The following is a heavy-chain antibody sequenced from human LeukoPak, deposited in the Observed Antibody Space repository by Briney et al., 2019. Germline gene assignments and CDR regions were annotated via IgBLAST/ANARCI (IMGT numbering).Heavy chain of an antibody. D-gene: IGHD3/OR15-3a*01. CDR3: ARDQYDTWSRRGNFDS. V-gene: IGHV3-7*03. CDR2: IKEDGSEK. CDR1: GFSFSSFW. Sequence: RSGGSLRLSCAASGFSFSSFWLSWVRQAPEKGLELVANIKEDGSEKYYVDSVKGRFTISRDNTKNSLYLQMNSLRAEDTAVFYCARDQYDTWSRRGNFDSWGQGTLVIVSS. J-gene: IGHJ4*02.